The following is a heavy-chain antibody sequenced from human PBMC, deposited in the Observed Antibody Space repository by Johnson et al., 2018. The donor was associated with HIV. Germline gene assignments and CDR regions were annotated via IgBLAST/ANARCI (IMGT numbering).Heavy chain of an antibody. CDR3: TKDIGGDGKLDAFDI. D-gene: IGHD5-24*01. J-gene: IGHJ3*02. V-gene: IGHV3-43D*03. CDR1: GFKFHEYA. CDR2: ISWYGGTT. Sequence: EVQLVESGGVVVQPGWSLRLSCAASGFKFHEYAMHWVRQAPGKGLEWVSLISWYGGTTNYADSVKGRFTISRDNNKNSLYLQMNSLRVEDTALYYCTKDIGGDGKLDAFDIWGQGTMVTVSS.